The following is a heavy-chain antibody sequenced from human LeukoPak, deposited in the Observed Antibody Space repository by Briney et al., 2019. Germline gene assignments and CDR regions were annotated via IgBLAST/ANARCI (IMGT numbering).Heavy chain of an antibody. Sequence: GGSLRLSCAASGFTFSSYGMHWVRQAPGKGLGWVAVIWYDGSNKYYADSVKGRFTISRDNSKNTLYLQMNSLRAEDTAVYYCAKDLRWLQTQPPEIGYWGQGTLVTVSS. CDR2: IWYDGSNK. J-gene: IGHJ4*02. CDR3: AKDLRWLQTQPPEIGY. D-gene: IGHD5-24*01. V-gene: IGHV3-33*06. CDR1: GFTFSSYG.